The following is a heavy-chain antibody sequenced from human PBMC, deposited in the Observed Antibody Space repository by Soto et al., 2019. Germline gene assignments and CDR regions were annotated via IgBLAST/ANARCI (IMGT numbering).Heavy chain of an antibody. V-gene: IGHV1-69*13. D-gene: IGHD3-22*01. J-gene: IGHJ6*02. CDR1: GGTFSSYA. Sequence: GASVKVSCKXSGGTFSSYAISWVRQAPGQGLEWMGGIIPIFGTANYAQKFQGRVTITADESTSTAYMELSSLRSEDTAVYYCARDYYDSSGYYPSLYYYYGMDVWGQGTTVTVSS. CDR2: IIPIFGTA. CDR3: ARDYYDSSGYYPSLYYYYGMDV.